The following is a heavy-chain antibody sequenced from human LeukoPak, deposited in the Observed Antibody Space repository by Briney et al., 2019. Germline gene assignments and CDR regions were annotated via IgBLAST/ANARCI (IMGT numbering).Heavy chain of an antibody. Sequence: ASVKVSCKASGGTFSSSAISGVRQAPGQGLEWMGGIIPIFGTTNYAQKFQGRVTITTDESTTTAYMELSSLRSEDTAVYYCARALHPDTGYFDYWGQGTLVTVSS. D-gene: IGHD1-1*01. J-gene: IGHJ4*02. CDR1: GGTFSSSA. CDR2: IIPIFGTT. CDR3: ARALHPDTGYFDY. V-gene: IGHV1-69*05.